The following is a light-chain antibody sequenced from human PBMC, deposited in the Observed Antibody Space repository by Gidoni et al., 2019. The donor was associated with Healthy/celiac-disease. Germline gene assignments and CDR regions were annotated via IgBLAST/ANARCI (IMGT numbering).Light chain of an antibody. Sequence: DIQMTQSPSSLSASVGARVTITRRASQGISTSLAWYPQKPGKAPKLLLYAASRLESGIPSRFSGSGSGTDYTLTISSLQPEDFATYYCQQYYSTPRITFGGGTKVEIK. CDR2: AAS. CDR3: QQYYSTPRIT. J-gene: IGKJ4*01. CDR1: QGISTS. V-gene: IGKV1-NL1*01.